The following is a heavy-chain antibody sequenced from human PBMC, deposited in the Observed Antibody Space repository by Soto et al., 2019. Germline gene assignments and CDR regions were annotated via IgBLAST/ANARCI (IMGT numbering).Heavy chain of an antibody. D-gene: IGHD3-10*01. J-gene: IGHJ6*02. Sequence: ASVKVSCKASGYTFTSYDINWVRQATGQGLEWMGWMNPNSGNTGYAQKFQGRVSMTRNTSISTAYMELSSLRSEDTAVYYCARGGLTYGSGTYGMDVWGQGTTVTVSS. CDR2: MNPNSGNT. CDR1: GYTFTSYD. V-gene: IGHV1-8*01. CDR3: ARGGLTYGSGTYGMDV.